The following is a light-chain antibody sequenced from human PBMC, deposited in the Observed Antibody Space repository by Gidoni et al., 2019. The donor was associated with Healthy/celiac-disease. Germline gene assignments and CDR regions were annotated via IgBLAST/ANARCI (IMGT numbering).Light chain of an antibody. J-gene: IGKJ1*01. CDR2: DAS. CDR1: QSVSSY. Sequence: EFVLTQSPATLSLSPGERATLSCRDSQSVSSYLAWYQQKPGQAPRLLIYDASNRATGIPARFSGSGSGTDFTLTISSLEPEDFAVYYCQQRSNWGWTFGQGTKVEIK. V-gene: IGKV3-11*01. CDR3: QQRSNWGWT.